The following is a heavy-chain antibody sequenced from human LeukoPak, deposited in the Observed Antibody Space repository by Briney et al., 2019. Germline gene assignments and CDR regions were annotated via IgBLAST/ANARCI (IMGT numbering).Heavy chain of an antibody. D-gene: IGHD3-9*01. V-gene: IGHV3-30-3*01. CDR2: ISYDGSNK. J-gene: IGHJ3*02. CDR3: ARRRYGEAFDI. CDR1: GFTFSSYA. Sequence: GGSLRLSCAASGFTFSSYAMHWVRQAPGKGLEWVAVISYDGSNKYYADSVKGRFTISRDNSKNTLYLQMNSLRAEDTAVYYCARRRYGEAFDIWGQGTMVTVSS.